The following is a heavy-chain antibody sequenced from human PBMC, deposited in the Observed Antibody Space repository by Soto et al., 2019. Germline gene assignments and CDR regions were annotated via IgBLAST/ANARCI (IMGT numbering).Heavy chain of an antibody. V-gene: IGHV1-58*01. CDR3: AAGYSYALYYYYGMDV. CDR1: GFTFTSSA. D-gene: IGHD5-18*01. J-gene: IGHJ6*02. Sequence: SVKVSCKASGFTFTSSAVQWVRQARGQRLEWIGWIVVGSGNTNYAQKFQERVTITRDMSTSTAYMELSSLRSEDTAVYYCAAGYSYALYYYYGMDVWGQGTTVTVSS. CDR2: IVVGSGNT.